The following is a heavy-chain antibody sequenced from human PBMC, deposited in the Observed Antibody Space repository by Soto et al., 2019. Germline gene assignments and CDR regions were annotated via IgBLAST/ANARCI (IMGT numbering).Heavy chain of an antibody. D-gene: IGHD1-1*01. J-gene: IGHJ4*02. CDR1: GYTFTSYG. CDR2: ISAHNGNT. Sequence: QVHLVQSGAEVRKPGASVKVSCKGSGYTFTSYGITWVRQAPGQGLEWMGWISAHNGNTYYAQKLQGRVTVTRDTSTSTAYMELRSLRSDDTAVYYCARGRYGDYWGQGALVTVSS. CDR3: ARGRYGDY. V-gene: IGHV1-18*01.